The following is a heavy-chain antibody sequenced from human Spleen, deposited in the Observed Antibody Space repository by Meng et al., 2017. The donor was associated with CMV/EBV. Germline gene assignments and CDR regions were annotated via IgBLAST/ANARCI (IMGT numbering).Heavy chain of an antibody. V-gene: IGHV1-69*05. CDR2: IIAIFHTT. D-gene: IGHD5-12*01. Sequence: SVKVSCKASGDTFSSYTFSWVRQAPGQGLEWMGGIIAIFHTTNYAQKFQGRVTITMDEFPSTAFLELSDLRSEDTAVYYCAEAKGYSGYDFVEWGQGTLVTVSS. CDR1: GDTFSSYT. CDR3: AEAKGYSGYDFVE. J-gene: IGHJ1*01.